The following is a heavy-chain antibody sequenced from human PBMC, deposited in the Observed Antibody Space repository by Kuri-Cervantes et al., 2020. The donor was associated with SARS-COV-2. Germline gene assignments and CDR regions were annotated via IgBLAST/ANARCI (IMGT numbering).Heavy chain of an antibody. CDR2: ISYIGTT. J-gene: IGHJ6*02. Sequence: SETLSLTCTVSGGSISSADYYWSWIRQSPGKGLEWIGFISYIGTTDYNPSLKSRLTISLDKSRNQFSLKLSSVTAADTALYYCASAVGLTGWNQPYYYGMDVWGQGTTVTVSS. CDR1: GGSISSADYY. D-gene: IGHD1-1*01. V-gene: IGHV4-30-4*01. CDR3: ASAVGLTGWNQPYYYGMDV.